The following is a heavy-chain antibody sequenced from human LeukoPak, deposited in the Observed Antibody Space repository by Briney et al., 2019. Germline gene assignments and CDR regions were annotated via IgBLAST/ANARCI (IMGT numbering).Heavy chain of an antibody. J-gene: IGHJ4*02. Sequence: PGGSLRLSCAASGFTFSSYAMSWVRQAPGKGLEWVSAISGSGGSTYYADSVKGRFTISRDNSKNTLYLQMNSLRAEDTAVYYCAKEQAWESAAAGTGDYWGQGTLVTVSS. V-gene: IGHV3-23*01. CDR2: ISGSGGST. CDR3: AKEQAWESAAAGTGDY. CDR1: GFTFSSYA. D-gene: IGHD6-13*01.